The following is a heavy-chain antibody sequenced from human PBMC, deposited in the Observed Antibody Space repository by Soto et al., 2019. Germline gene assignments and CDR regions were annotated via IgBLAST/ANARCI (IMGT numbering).Heavy chain of an antibody. CDR2: ISYDGSNK. Sequence: QVQLVESGGGVVQPGRSLRLSCAASGFTFSSYGMHWVRQAPGKGLEWVAVISYDGSNKYYADSVKGRFTISRDNSKNTLYLQMNSLRAEDTAVYYCAKDPVLYGYYYYGMDVWGQRTTVTVSS. V-gene: IGHV3-30*18. J-gene: IGHJ6*02. CDR1: GFTFSSYG. D-gene: IGHD3-3*01. CDR3: AKDPVLYGYYYYGMDV.